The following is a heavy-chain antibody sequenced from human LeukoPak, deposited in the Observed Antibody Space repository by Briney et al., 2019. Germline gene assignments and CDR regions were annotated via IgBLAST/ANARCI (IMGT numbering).Heavy chain of an antibody. J-gene: IGHJ3*02. D-gene: IGHD3-10*01. CDR2: IYRGGST. CDR1: GFNFGTNY. V-gene: IGHV3-53*01. CDR3: ARGNYGSGNYYMGDAFDM. Sequence: PGGSLRLSCAASGFNFGTNYMNWVRQAPGKGLEWVSAIYRGGSTYYADSVRGRFSISRDNPKNTLYLQMNSLRDEDTAVYFCARGNYGSGNYYMGDAFDMWGQGTTVTVSS.